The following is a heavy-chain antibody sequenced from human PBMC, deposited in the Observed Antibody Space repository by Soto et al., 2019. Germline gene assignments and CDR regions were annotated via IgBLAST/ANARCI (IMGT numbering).Heavy chain of an antibody. V-gene: IGHV5-51*01. J-gene: IGHJ6*02. CDR3: ARHDYGDASPYYYGMDV. D-gene: IGHD4-17*01. CDR1: GYSFTSYW. Sequence: GESLKISCKGSGYSFTSYWIGWVRQMPGKGLEWMGIIYPGDSDTRYSPSFQGQVTISADKSISTAYLQWSSLKASDTAMYYCARHDYGDASPYYYGMDVWGQGTTVTV. CDR2: IYPGDSDT.